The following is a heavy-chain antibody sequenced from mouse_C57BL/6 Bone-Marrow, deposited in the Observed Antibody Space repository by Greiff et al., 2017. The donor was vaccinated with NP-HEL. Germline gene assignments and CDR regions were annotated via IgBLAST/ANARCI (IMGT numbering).Heavy chain of an antibody. D-gene: IGHD1-1*01. CDR2: IHPNSGST. J-gene: IGHJ3*01. Sequence: QVQLQQPGAELVKPGASVKLSCKASGYTFTSYWMHWVKQRPGQGLEWIGMIHPNSGSTNYNEKFQSKATLTVDKSSSTAYMQLSSLTSEDSAVYYCARGYYGSSPFAYWGQGTLVTVSA. CDR1: GYTFTSYW. V-gene: IGHV1-64*01. CDR3: ARGYYGSSPFAY.